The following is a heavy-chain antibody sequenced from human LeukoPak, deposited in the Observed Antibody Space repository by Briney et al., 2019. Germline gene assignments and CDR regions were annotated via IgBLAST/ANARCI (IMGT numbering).Heavy chain of an antibody. CDR3: TRHVGDGYNS. Sequence: GGSLRRSAAASGFTCSNNWMSWVRQAPGNGLEWVAAIYVDGGQTYFVDSVKGRFTISRDNAKNSLYLQINSLKTEDTAVYYCTRHVGDGYNSWGQATLVTVSS. D-gene: IGHD5-24*01. CDR2: IYVDGGQT. CDR1: GFTCSNNW. J-gene: IGHJ5*02. V-gene: IGHV3-7*03.